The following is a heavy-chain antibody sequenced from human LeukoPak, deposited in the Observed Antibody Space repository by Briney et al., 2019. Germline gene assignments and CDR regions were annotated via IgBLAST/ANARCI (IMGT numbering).Heavy chain of an antibody. CDR2: IWYDGSNK. CDR3: ARDRGGDYYFDY. CDR1: GFTFSDYA. V-gene: IGHV3-33*01. Sequence: GGSLRLSCAASGFTFSDYAMHWVRQAPGKGLEWVAVIWYDGSNKYYADSVKGRFTISRDNSKNTLYLQMNSLRAEDTAVYYCARDRGGDYYFDYWGQGTLVTVSS. D-gene: IGHD2-21*02. J-gene: IGHJ4*02.